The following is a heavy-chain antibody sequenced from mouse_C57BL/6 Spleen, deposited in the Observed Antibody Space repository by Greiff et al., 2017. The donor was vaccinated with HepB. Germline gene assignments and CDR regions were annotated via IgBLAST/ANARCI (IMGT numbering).Heavy chain of an antibody. V-gene: IGHV5-6*02. Sequence: DVKLVESGGDLVKPGGSLKLSCAASGFTFSSYGMSWVRQTPDKRLEWVATISSGGSYTYYPDSVKGRFTISRDNAKNTLYLQMSSLKSEDTAMYYCARPVDGYYFDYWGQGTTLTVSS. CDR3: ARPVDGYYFDY. J-gene: IGHJ2*01. CDR1: GFTFSSYG. CDR2: ISSGGSYT. D-gene: IGHD2-3*01.